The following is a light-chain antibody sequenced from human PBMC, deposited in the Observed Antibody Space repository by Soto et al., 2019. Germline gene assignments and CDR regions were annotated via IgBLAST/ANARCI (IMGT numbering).Light chain of an antibody. J-gene: IGKJ1*01. CDR1: QSIDTW. Sequence: DIQMTQSPSTLSAYVGDRVSITCRASQSIDTWLAWYQQKPVKAPSLLIFDASILESGFPSRFSGSGSGTEFTLTLSILQPDDFATYYCQQDNMASWTFGQGTRVEL. CDR2: DAS. V-gene: IGKV1-5*01. CDR3: QQDNMASWT.